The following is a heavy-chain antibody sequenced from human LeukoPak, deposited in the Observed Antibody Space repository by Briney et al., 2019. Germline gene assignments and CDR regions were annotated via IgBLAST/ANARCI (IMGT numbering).Heavy chain of an antibody. CDR1: GFTFSSYA. J-gene: IGHJ5*02. D-gene: IGHD6-19*01. Sequence: GGSLRLSCAASGFTFSSYAMSWVRQAPGKGLEWVSAISGSGGSTYYADSVKGRFTISRDNSKNTLYLQMNSLRAEDTAVYYCAKDIGSGWFNNWFDPWGQGTLVTVSS. CDR2: ISGSGGST. CDR3: AKDIGSGWFNNWFDP. V-gene: IGHV3-23*01.